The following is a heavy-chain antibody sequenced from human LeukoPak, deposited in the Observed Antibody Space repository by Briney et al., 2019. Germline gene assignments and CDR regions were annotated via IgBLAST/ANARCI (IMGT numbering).Heavy chain of an antibody. CDR1: GGSISSYY. V-gene: IGHV4-59*01. Sequence: SETLSLTCTVSGGSISSYYWSWIRQPPGKGLEWIGYIYYSGSTNYNPSLKSRVTISVDTSKNQFSLKLSSVTAADTAVYYCARGIRFRSGKFWFDPWGQGTLVTVSS. CDR3: ARGIRFRSGKFWFDP. CDR2: IYYSGST. J-gene: IGHJ5*02. D-gene: IGHD2-15*01.